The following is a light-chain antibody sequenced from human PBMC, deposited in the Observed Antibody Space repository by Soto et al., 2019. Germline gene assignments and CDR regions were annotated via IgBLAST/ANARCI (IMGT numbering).Light chain of an antibody. J-gene: IGKJ2*01. CDR2: AAS. V-gene: IGKV1-39*01. Sequence: DIQMTQSPSSLSASVGDRVTITCRASQSISSYLNWYQQKPGKAPKLLIYAASSLQSGVPSRFSGSGSGTDFTLTISSLQPEDFAIYFCQQSYGTPYTFGQGTKLEIK. CDR1: QSISSY. CDR3: QQSYGTPYT.